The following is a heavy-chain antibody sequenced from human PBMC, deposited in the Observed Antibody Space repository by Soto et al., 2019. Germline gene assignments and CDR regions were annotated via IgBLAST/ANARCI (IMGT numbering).Heavy chain of an antibody. D-gene: IGHD3-10*01. Sequence: RASVKVSCKASGYTFTGYYMHWVRQAPGQGLEWMGWINPNSGGTNYAQKFQGRVTMTRDTSISTAYMELSRLRSDDTAVYYCAREILGKNGERQYLNDYWGQGTLVTVSS. CDR3: AREILGKNGERQYLNDY. V-gene: IGHV1-2*02. CDR1: GYTFTGYY. CDR2: INPNSGGT. J-gene: IGHJ4*02.